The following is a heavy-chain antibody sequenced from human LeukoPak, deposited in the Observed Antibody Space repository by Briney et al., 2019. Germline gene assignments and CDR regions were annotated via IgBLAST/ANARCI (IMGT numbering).Heavy chain of an antibody. CDR1: GYTVTSYD. J-gene: IGHJ4*02. CDR2: MNPNSGNT. Sequence: ASVKVSCKASGYTVTSYDINGVRQATGQGLEWMGWMNPNSGNTGYAQKFQGRVTMTRNTSISTAYMELSSLRSEDTAVYYCARGRGWLPQNDYWGQGTLVTVSS. CDR3: ARGRGWLPQNDY. D-gene: IGHD5-24*01. V-gene: IGHV1-8*01.